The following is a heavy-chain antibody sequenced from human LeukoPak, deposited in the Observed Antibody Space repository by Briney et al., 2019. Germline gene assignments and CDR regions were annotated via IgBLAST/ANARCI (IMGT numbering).Heavy chain of an antibody. CDR3: GRALGSPLDY. D-gene: IGHD1-26*01. V-gene: IGHV3-74*01. CDR2: INSDGSST. J-gene: IGHJ4*02. CDR1: GFTFSSDW. Sequence: GGSLRLSCAASGFTFSSDWMHWVRQVPGKGLVCVSRINSDGSSTAYADSVKGRFTISRDNAKNTLYLQMNSLRVEDTAVYYCGRALGSPLDYWGQGTLVTVSS.